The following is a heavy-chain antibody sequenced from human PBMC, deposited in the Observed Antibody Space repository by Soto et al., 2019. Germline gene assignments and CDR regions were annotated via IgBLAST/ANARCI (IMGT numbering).Heavy chain of an antibody. CDR3: ARVGYDSSGYYPLYYYGMDV. D-gene: IGHD3-22*01. Sequence: ASVQVSCKASGYTFTSYYMHWVRQAPGQGLEWMGIINPSGGSTSYAQKFQGRVTMTRDTSTSTVYMELSSLRSEDTAVYYCARVGYDSSGYYPLYYYGMDVWGQGTTVTVSS. CDR2: INPSGGST. J-gene: IGHJ6*02. CDR1: GYTFTSYY. V-gene: IGHV1-46*01.